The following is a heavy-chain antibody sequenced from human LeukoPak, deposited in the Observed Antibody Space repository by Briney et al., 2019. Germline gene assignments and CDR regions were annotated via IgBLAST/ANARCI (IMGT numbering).Heavy chain of an antibody. CDR2: INPNSGGT. Sequence: GASVKVSCKASGYTFTGYYMHWVRQAPGQGLEWMGRINPNSGGTNYAQKFQGRVTMTRDTSISTAYMELSRLRSDDTAVYYCARTGVYYYYGMDVWGQGTTVTVSS. CDR1: GYTFTGYY. J-gene: IGHJ6*02. V-gene: IGHV1-2*06. D-gene: IGHD7-27*01. CDR3: ARTGVYYYYGMDV.